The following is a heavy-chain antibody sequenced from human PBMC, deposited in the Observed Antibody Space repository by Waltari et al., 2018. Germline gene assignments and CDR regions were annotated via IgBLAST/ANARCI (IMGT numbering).Heavy chain of an antibody. CDR2: MNPNSGNT. J-gene: IGHJ5*02. CDR1: GYTFTSYA. D-gene: IGHD2-15*01. CDR3: ARGGGYCSGGSCYSLWFDP. Sequence: QVQLVQSGAEVKKPGASVKVSCKASGYTFTSYALNWVRQATGHGLEWMGWMNPNSGNTGYAQKFQGRVTMTRNTSISTAYMELSSLRSEDTAVYYCARGGGYCSGGSCYSLWFDPWGQGTLVTVSS. V-gene: IGHV1-8*01.